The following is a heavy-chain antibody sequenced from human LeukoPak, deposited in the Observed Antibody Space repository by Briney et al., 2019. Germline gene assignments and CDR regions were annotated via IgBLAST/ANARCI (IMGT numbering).Heavy chain of an antibody. V-gene: IGHV3-30*04. J-gene: IGHJ3*02. D-gene: IGHD3-22*01. Sequence: GGSLRLSCAASGFTFSNYAMHWVRQAPGKGLEWVAAISYDGSDKYYADSVKGRFTISRDNSKNTLYLQMNSLRAEDTAVYYCAKDQNYYDSSGYSYAFDIWGQGTMVTVSS. CDR3: AKDQNYYDSSGYSYAFDI. CDR1: GFTFSNYA. CDR2: ISYDGSDK.